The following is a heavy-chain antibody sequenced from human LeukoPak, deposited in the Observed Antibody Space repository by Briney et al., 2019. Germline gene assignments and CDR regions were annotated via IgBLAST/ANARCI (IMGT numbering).Heavy chain of an antibody. Sequence: GASVKVSCKASGGTFSSYAISWVRQAPGQGLEWMGGIIPTFNTINYAQKFQGRVTITADESTSTAYMELNSLRSEDTAVSFCARGFCSSTTCYYYYYMDVWGKGTTVTVSS. J-gene: IGHJ6*03. CDR1: GGTFSSYA. CDR2: IIPTFNTI. D-gene: IGHD2-2*01. V-gene: IGHV1-69*13. CDR3: ARGFCSSTTCYYYYYMDV.